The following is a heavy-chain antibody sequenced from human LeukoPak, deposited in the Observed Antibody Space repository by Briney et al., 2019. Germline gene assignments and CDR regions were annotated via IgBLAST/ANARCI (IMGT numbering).Heavy chain of an antibody. J-gene: IGHJ4*02. Sequence: GGSLRLSCAASGFKFDDYGMSWVRHVPGKGLEWVSGTNWDGASTGYGDSVKGRFTISRDNVKNSLYLQMNSLRAEDTALYYCAKGSRQLVYHFDYWGQGTLVTVSS. CDR2: TNWDGAST. V-gene: IGHV3-20*04. D-gene: IGHD6-6*01. CDR1: GFKFDDYG. CDR3: AKGSRQLVYHFDY.